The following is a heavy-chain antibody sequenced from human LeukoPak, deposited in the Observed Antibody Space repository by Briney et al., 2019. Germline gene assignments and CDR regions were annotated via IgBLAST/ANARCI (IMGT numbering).Heavy chain of an antibody. Sequence: ASVTVSCKASGYTFTGYYMHWVRQAPGQGLEWMGWINPNSGGTNYAQKFQGRVTMTRDTSISTAYMELSRLRSDDTAVYYCARVFFWSGYYNAFDIWGQGTMVTVSS. CDR1: GYTFTGYY. CDR3: ARVFFWSGYYNAFDI. J-gene: IGHJ3*02. D-gene: IGHD3-3*01. CDR2: INPNSGGT. V-gene: IGHV1-2*02.